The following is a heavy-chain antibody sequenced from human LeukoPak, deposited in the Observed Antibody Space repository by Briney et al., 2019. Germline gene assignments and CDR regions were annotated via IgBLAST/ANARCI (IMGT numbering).Heavy chain of an antibody. CDR2: IIPNSGGT. Sequence: GESLKISCKASGYTFTGYYMHWVRQAPGQGLEWMGRIIPNSGGTNSGQKFQGRLTMTRDTSISTAYTELSRLSSDDTAVYYCARGDYDTSGYKFDYWGQGTLVTVSS. V-gene: IGHV1-2*06. J-gene: IGHJ4*02. D-gene: IGHD3-22*01. CDR3: ARGDYDTSGYKFDY. CDR1: GYTFTGYY.